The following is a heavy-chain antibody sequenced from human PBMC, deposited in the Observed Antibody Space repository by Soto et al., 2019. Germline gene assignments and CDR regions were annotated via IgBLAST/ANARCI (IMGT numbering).Heavy chain of an antibody. Sequence: ESGGGVVQPGRSLRLSCAASGFTFSSYAMHWVRQAPGKGLEWVAVISYDGRNKYYADSVKGRFTISRDNSKNTLYLQMNSLRAEDTAVYYCARQIERLLGYWVQGTLVTVSS. CDR3: ARQIERLLGY. CDR1: GFTFSSYA. CDR2: ISYDGRNK. V-gene: IGHV3-30*04. J-gene: IGHJ4*02. D-gene: IGHD3-3*01.